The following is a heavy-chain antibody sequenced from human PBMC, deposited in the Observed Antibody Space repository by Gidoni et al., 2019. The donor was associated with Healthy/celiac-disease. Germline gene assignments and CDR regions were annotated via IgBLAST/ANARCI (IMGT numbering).Heavy chain of an antibody. CDR1: VFTVSSNY. Sequence: VQLVETGGGLIQPGGSLRLSCAASVFTVSSNYMSWVRQAPGKGLEWVSVIYSGGSTYYADSVKGRFNISRDNSKNTLYLQMNSLRAEDTAVYYCARTGDSSSWYPDYWGQGTLVTVSS. V-gene: IGHV3-53*02. D-gene: IGHD6-13*01. CDR3: ARTGDSSSWYPDY. J-gene: IGHJ4*02. CDR2: IYSGGST.